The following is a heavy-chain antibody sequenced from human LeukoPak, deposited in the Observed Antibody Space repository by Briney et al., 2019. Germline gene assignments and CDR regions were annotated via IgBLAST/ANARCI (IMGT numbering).Heavy chain of an antibody. D-gene: IGHD1-14*01. CDR3: ARARIDY. V-gene: IGHV3-7*04. CDR2: IKDDGSEK. CDR1: GFTFSSYW. J-gene: IGHJ4*02. Sequence: GGPLRLSCVGSGFTFSSYWMTWVRQAPGKGLEWVANIKDDGSEKYSVDFVKGRFTISRDNAKNSLYLQMSSLRAEDTAVYYCARARIDYWGQGTLVTVSS.